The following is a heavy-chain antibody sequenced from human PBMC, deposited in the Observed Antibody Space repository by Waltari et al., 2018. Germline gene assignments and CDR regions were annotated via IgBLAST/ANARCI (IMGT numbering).Heavy chain of an antibody. V-gene: IGHV3-48*03. CDR2: ITSSGTI. CDR3: ARCTSYRSFDY. D-gene: IGHD1-26*01. Sequence: EVQMVETGGASVQPGGSLRHSCIASGLSFSDYEMSWVRQAPGKGLEWVSYITSSGTIDYTVSVRGRFTISRDNAMKTLYLQMNSLRVEDTAVYFCARCTSYRSFDYWGQGTLATVSS. J-gene: IGHJ4*02. CDR1: GLSFSDYE.